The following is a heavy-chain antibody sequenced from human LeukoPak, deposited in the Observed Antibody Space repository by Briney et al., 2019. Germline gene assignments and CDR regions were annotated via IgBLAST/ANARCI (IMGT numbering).Heavy chain of an antibody. D-gene: IGHD3-22*01. J-gene: IGHJ3*02. CDR3: AGSPYYYASRGQAFDI. V-gene: IGHV4-59*01. Sequence: SETLSLTCTVSGGPISTYYWSWVRQPPGKGLEWIGYIYYSGNTNYNPSLKSRVTLSVDTSKNQFSLKLSSLTAADTAVYYCAGSPYYYASRGQAFDIWGQGTMVNVSS. CDR2: IYYSGNT. CDR1: GGPISTYY.